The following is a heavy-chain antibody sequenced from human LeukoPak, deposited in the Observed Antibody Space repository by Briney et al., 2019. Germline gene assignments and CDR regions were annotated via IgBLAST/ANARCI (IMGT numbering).Heavy chain of an antibody. CDR3: ARDKGRDNSWWRTEDYYYGMDV. V-gene: IGHV7-4-1*02. D-gene: IGHD2-15*01. Sequence: GASVKVSCKASGGTFSSYAISWVRQAPGQGLEWMGWINTNTGNPTYAQGFTGRFVFSLDTSVSTAYLQISSLKAEDTAVYYCARDKGRDNSWWRTEDYYYGMDVWGQGTTVTVSS. J-gene: IGHJ6*02. CDR2: INTNTGNP. CDR1: GGTFSSYA.